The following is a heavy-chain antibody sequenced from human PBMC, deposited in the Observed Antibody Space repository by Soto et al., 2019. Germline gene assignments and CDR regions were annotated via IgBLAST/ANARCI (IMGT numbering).Heavy chain of an antibody. CDR3: ARAGGLAPLWFGTTAP. Sequence: PGGSLRLSCAASGFTFSSYAMHWVRQAPGKGLEWVAVISYDGSNKYYADSVKGRFTISRDNSKNTLYLQMNSLRAEDTAVYYCARAGGLAPLWFGTTAPWGQGTLVTVSS. CDR2: ISYDGSNK. J-gene: IGHJ5*02. CDR1: GFTFSSYA. V-gene: IGHV3-30-3*01. D-gene: IGHD3-10*01.